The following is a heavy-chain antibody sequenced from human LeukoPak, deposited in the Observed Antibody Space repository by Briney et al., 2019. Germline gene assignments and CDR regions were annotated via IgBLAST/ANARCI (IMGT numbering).Heavy chain of an antibody. D-gene: IGHD3-10*01. Sequence: GASVKVSCKASGYTFTGYYMHWVRQAPGQGLEWMGWINPNSGGTNYAQKFQGRVTMTRDTSISTAYMELSRLRSDDTAVYYCARQVRGVIQELTFDYWGQGTLVTVSS. J-gene: IGHJ4*02. V-gene: IGHV1-2*02. CDR1: GYTFTGYY. CDR3: ARQVRGVIQELTFDY. CDR2: INPNSGGT.